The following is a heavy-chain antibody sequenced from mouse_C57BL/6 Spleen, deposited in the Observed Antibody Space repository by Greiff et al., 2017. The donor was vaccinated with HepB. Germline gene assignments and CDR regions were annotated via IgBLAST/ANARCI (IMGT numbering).Heavy chain of an antibody. D-gene: IGHD1-1*01. CDR1: GYTFTSYT. V-gene: IGHV1-4*01. Sequence: VQLQQSGAELARPGASVKMSCKASGYTFTSYTMHWVKQRPGQGLEWIGYINPSSGYTKYNQKFKDKATSTADKSSSTAYMQLSSLTSEDSAVYYCATYGSSEWGYWGQGTTLTVSS. CDR2: INPSSGYT. J-gene: IGHJ2*01. CDR3: ATYGSSEWGY.